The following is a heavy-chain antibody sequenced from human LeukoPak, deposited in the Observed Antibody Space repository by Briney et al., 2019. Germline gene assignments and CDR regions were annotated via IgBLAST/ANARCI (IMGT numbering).Heavy chain of an antibody. CDR2: IRPDGGDK. J-gene: IGHJ4*02. CDR1: GFTFSNYG. CDR3: ARDWSWTFEH. D-gene: IGHD3/OR15-3a*01. Sequence: GGSLRLSCAASGFTFSNYGMSWGRQAPGKGVEWVAFIRPDGGDKYYADSVKGRFTMSRDNYKNTLYLHMSSLRPEDTASYYCARDWSWTFEHWGQGSLVIVSS. V-gene: IGHV3-30*02.